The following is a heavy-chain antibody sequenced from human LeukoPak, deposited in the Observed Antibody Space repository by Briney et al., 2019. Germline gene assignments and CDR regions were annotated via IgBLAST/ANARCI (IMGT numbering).Heavy chain of an antibody. Sequence: GGSLRLSCEASGFPFSSYAISWVRPAPGTGLEWVSSISSGGSTYYADSVKGRLTISRDNSKNTLNLQMNSLRAEDTAVYYCAKRRDWSSGKEFDYWGQGTLVTVSS. J-gene: IGHJ4*02. CDR1: GFPFSSYA. CDR2: ISSGGST. CDR3: AKRRDWSSGKEFDY. D-gene: IGHD3-9*01. V-gene: IGHV3-23*01.